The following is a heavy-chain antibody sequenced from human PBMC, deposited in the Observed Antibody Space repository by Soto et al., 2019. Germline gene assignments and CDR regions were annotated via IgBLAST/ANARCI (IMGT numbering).Heavy chain of an antibody. CDR1: GGSISSSSYY. D-gene: IGHD6-19*01. CDR2: IYYSGST. V-gene: IGHV4-39*07. Sequence: SETLSLTCTVSGGSISSSSYYWGWIRQPPGKGLEWIGSIYYSGSTNYNPSLKSRVTISVDTSKNQFSLKLSSVTAADTAVYYCARDTGTAVALSIWGQGTMVTVSS. J-gene: IGHJ3*02. CDR3: ARDTGTAVALSI.